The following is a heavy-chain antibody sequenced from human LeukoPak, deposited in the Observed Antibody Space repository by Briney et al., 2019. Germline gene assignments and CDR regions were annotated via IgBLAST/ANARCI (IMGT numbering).Heavy chain of an antibody. CDR2: INHSGST. CDR1: GGSFSGYY. J-gene: IGHJ6*02. CDR3: ASLVVVPAAIRFGKASMDV. Sequence: SETLSLTCAVYGGSFSGYYWSWIRQPPGKGLEWIGEINHSGSTNYNPSLKSRVTISVDTSKNQFSLKLSSVTAADTAVYYCASLVVVPAAIRFGKASMDVWGQGTTVTVSS. D-gene: IGHD2-2*02. V-gene: IGHV4-34*01.